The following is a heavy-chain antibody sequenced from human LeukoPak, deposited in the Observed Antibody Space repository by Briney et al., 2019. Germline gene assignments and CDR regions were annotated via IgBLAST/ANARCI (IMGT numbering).Heavy chain of an antibody. CDR2: IVVGSGNT. Sequence: GTSVKVSCKASGFTFTSSAMQWVRQARGQRLEWIGWIVVGSGNTNYAQKFQERITITRDMSTSTAYMELSSLRSEDTAVYYCAADITMIVVTENSDDAFDIWGQGTMVTVSS. D-gene: IGHD3-22*01. V-gene: IGHV1-58*02. CDR3: AADITMIVVTENSDDAFDI. J-gene: IGHJ3*02. CDR1: GFTFTSSA.